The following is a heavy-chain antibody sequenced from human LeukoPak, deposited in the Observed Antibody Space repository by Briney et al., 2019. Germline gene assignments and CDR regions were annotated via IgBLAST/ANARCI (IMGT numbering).Heavy chain of an antibody. CDR3: ARVSRYDFWRGSYY. Sequence: ASVKVSCKASGYTFTGYYMHWVRQAPGQGLEWMGGIIPIFGTANYAQKFQGRVTITTDESTSTAYMELSSLRSEDTAVYYCARVSRYDFWRGSYYWGQGTLVTVSS. V-gene: IGHV1-69*05. CDR1: GYTFTGYY. D-gene: IGHD3-3*01. CDR2: IIPIFGTA. J-gene: IGHJ4*02.